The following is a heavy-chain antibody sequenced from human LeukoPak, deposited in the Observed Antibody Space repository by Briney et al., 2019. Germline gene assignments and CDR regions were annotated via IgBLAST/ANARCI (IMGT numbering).Heavy chain of an antibody. CDR2: IYHSGST. Sequence: SETLSLTCAVSGYSLSSGYYWGGSRPPPGKGLEWIGSIYHSGSTYYKPSLKSRVTISVDTSKNQFSLKLNSVTAADTAVYYCARIAVAARLDYWGQGTLVTVSS. D-gene: IGHD6-19*01. J-gene: IGHJ4*02. V-gene: IGHV4-38-2*01. CDR3: ARIAVAARLDY. CDR1: GYSLSSGYY.